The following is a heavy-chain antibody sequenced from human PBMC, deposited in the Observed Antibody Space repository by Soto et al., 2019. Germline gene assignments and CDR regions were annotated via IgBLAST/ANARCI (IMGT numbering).Heavy chain of an antibody. CDR1: GYTFTSYG. J-gene: IGHJ4*02. Sequence: ASVKVSCKASGYTFTSYGISWVRQAPGQGLEWMGWISAYNGNTNYAQKLQGRVTMTTDTSTSTAYMELRSLRSDDTAVYYCARDGTGLMVYAAFDYWGQGTLVTVSS. D-gene: IGHD2-8*01. CDR3: ARDGTGLMVYAAFDY. CDR2: ISAYNGNT. V-gene: IGHV1-18*01.